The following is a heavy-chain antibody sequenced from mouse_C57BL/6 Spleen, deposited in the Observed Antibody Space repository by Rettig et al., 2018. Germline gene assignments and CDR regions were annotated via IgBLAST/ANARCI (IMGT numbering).Heavy chain of an antibody. V-gene: IGHV10-1*01. CDR3: VRQRLGAWYFDV. CDR1: GFSFNTYA. J-gene: IGHJ1*03. CDR2: IRSKSNNYAT. Sequence: LKLSCAASGFSFNTYAMNWVRQAPGKGLEWVARIRSKSNNYATYYADSVKDRFTISRDDSESMLYLQMNNLKTEDTAMYYCVRQRLGAWYFDVWGTGTTVTVSS.